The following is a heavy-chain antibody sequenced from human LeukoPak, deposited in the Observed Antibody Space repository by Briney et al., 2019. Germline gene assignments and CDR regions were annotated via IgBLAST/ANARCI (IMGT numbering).Heavy chain of an antibody. CDR1: GYTFTSYD. D-gene: IGHD3-3*01. Sequence: ASVKVSCKASGYTFTSYDINWVRQATGQGLEGLGWMNPNSGNTDYAQKFHRRVTMTRNTSISTAYMELSSLRSEDTAVYYCARVRTIFGVVKRYYYYGMDVWGQGTTVTVSS. J-gene: IGHJ6*02. V-gene: IGHV1-8*01. CDR2: MNPNSGNT. CDR3: ARVRTIFGVVKRYYYYGMDV.